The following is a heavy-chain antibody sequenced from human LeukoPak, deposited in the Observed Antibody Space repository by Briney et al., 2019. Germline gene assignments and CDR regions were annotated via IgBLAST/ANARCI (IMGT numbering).Heavy chain of an antibody. D-gene: IGHD2-21*02. CDR3: ARRGSGGGDCYSDFDY. V-gene: IGHV4-38-2*02. CDR1: GYSISRGYY. CDR2: IYHSGST. Sequence: SETLSLTCTVSGYSISRGYYWGWIRQPPGKGLEGIGSIYHSGSTHYNPSLKRRVTISVDTSKNQFSLKLSSVTAADTAVYYCARRGSGGGDCYSDFDYWGQGTLVTVSS. J-gene: IGHJ4*02.